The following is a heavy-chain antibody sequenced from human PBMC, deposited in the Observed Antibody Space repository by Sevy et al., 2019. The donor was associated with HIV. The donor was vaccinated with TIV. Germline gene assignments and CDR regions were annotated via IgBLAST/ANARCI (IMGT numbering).Heavy chain of an antibody. Sequence: GGSLRLSCAGSGITFSTYDIHWVRQATGKGLEWVASIGPAGEIFYSGSVKGRFTISRENAKNSVYLQMNSLTAEDTAVYYCARLRDDSSGFHLDYWGQGTLVTVSS. D-gene: IGHD3-22*01. CDR2: IGPAGEI. CDR3: ARLRDDSSGFHLDY. V-gene: IGHV3-13*01. J-gene: IGHJ4*02. CDR1: GITFSTYD.